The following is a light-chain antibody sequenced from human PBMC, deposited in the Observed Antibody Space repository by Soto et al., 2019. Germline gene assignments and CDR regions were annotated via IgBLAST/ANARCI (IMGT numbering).Light chain of an antibody. CDR1: QSISSY. V-gene: IGKV1-39*01. CDR2: AAS. Sequence: DIQMTQSPSSLSASVGDRVTITCRASQSISSYLNWYQQKPGKAPKLLIYAASSLQSGVPSRFSGSGSGTDFTLTISSLQPEDFATYYCQRSYSTPRTFGQGTKLDSK. CDR3: QRSYSTPRT. J-gene: IGKJ1*01.